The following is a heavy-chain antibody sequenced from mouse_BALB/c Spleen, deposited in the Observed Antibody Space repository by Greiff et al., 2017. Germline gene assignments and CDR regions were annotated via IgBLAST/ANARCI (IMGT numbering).Heavy chain of an antibody. V-gene: IGHV1-82*01. D-gene: IGHD2-14*01. CDR1: GYAFSSSW. CDR3: ARGVRDPMDY. Sequence: VQLQQSGPELVKPGASVKISCKASGYAFSSSWMNWVKQRPGQGLEWIGRIYPGDGDTNYNGKFKGKATLTADKSSSTAYMQLSSLTSVDSAVYFCARGVRDPMDYWGQGTSVTVSS. CDR2: IYPGDGDT. J-gene: IGHJ4*01.